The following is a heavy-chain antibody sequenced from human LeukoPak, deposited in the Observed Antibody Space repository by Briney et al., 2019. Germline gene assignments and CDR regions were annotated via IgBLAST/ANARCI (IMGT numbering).Heavy chain of an antibody. V-gene: IGHV3-23*01. Sequence: HPGGSLRLSCAASGFTFRSYAMSWVRQAPGKGLEWVSVISGNSDSTYYADSVKGRFTISRDNSKNTLYLQMNRLRAEDTALYYCAKATSPTLTSQFDYWGQGTLVTVSS. J-gene: IGHJ4*02. CDR2: ISGNSDST. CDR1: GFTFRSYA. CDR3: AKATSPTLTSQFDY. D-gene: IGHD2/OR15-2a*01.